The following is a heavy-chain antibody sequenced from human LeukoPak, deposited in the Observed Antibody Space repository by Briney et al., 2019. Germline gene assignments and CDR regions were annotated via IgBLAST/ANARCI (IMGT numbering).Heavy chain of an antibody. Sequence: SVKVSCKASGGTFSSYAISWVRQAPGQGLEWMGGIIPIFGTSNYAQKFQGRVTITADESTSTAYMELSSLRSEDTAVYYCASYSSGWYDEYYYYYMDVWGKGTTVTISS. CDR2: IIPIFGTS. V-gene: IGHV1-69*13. D-gene: IGHD6-19*01. J-gene: IGHJ6*03. CDR3: ASYSSGWYDEYYYYYMDV. CDR1: GGTFSSYA.